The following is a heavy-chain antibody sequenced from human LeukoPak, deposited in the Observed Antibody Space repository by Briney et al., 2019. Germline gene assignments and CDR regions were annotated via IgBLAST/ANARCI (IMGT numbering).Heavy chain of an antibody. V-gene: IGHV3-53*01. Sequence: GGSLRLSCAASGFTVSSNYMNWVRQAPGKGLEWASIIYSGGSTYYADSVKGRFTISRDNSKNKVYLQMNSLRAEDTAVYYCARGGYYYDSSGYYHDAFDIWGQGTMVTVSS. D-gene: IGHD3-22*01. CDR3: ARGGYYYDSSGYYHDAFDI. CDR1: GFTVSSNY. CDR2: IYSGGST. J-gene: IGHJ3*02.